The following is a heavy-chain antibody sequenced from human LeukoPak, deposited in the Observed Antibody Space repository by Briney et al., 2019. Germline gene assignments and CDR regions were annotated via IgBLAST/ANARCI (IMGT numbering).Heavy chain of an antibody. J-gene: IGHJ6*03. CDR3: ARVDRYHFYLDV. CDR1: GGTFSSYA. CDR2: IIPIFGTP. V-gene: IGHV1-69*05. Sequence: ASVKVSCKASGGTFSSYAISWVRQAPGQGLEWMGGIIPIFGTPNYAQKFQGRVKVTTDDATGTAYMELSSLMSEDTAIYYCARVDRYHFYLDVWGKGTPVTVSS.